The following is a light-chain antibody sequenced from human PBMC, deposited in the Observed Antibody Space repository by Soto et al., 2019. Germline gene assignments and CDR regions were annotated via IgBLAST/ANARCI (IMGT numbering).Light chain of an antibody. J-gene: IGKJ2*02. V-gene: IGKV1-5*01. CDR1: QSISSW. CDR3: QQYNSYPCT. CDR2: DAS. Sequence: DIQMTQSPSTLSASVGDRVTITCRASQSISSWLAWYQQKPGKAPKLLIYDASSLESGVPSRFSGSGSGTESTLTISSLQPDDFATYYCQQYNSYPCTFGQGTKLEIK.